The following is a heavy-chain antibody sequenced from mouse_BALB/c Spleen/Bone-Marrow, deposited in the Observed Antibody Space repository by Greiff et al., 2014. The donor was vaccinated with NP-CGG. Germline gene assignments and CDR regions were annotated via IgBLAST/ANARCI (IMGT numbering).Heavy chain of an antibody. Sequence: QVHVKQSGAELARPGASVKMSCKASGYTFTSYTMHWVKQWPGQGLEWIGYINPSSGYTNYNQKFKDKATLTADKSSGTAYMQLSSLTSEDSAVYYCALANWDIGGPFAYWGQGTLVTVSA. CDR3: ALANWDIGGPFAY. V-gene: IGHV1-4*01. CDR2: INPSSGYT. J-gene: IGHJ3*01. CDR1: GYTFTSYT. D-gene: IGHD4-1*01.